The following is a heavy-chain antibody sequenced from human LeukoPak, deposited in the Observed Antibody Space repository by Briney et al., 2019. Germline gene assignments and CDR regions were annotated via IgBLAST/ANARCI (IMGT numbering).Heavy chain of an antibody. Sequence: SVKVSCKASGGTFSSYAISWVRQAPGQGLEWMGGIIPIFGTANYAQKFQGRVTITTDESTSTAYMELSSLRSEDTAVYYCARGGRCSSTSCYDWFDPWGQGTLVTVSS. CDR3: ARGGRCSSTSCYDWFDP. D-gene: IGHD2-2*01. CDR2: IIPIFGTA. V-gene: IGHV1-69*05. CDR1: GGTFSSYA. J-gene: IGHJ5*02.